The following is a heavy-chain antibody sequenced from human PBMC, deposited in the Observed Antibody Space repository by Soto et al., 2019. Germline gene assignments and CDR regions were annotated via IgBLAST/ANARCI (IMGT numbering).Heavy chain of an antibody. D-gene: IGHD1-26*01. CDR1: GGTFSSYA. V-gene: IGHV1-69*06. J-gene: IGHJ3*02. CDR2: IIPIFGTA. Sequence: SGKVSCKASGGTFSSYAISWVRQAPGQGLEWMGGIIPIFGTANYAQKFQGRVTITADKSTSTAYMELSSLRSEDTAVYYCASPWELPKDAFDIWGQGTMVTVSS. CDR3: ASPWELPKDAFDI.